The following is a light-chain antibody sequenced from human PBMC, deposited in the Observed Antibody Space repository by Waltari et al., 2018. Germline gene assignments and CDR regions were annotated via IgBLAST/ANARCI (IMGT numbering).Light chain of an antibody. V-gene: IGKV3-11*01. Sequence: IVLTQSPATLSLSPGQRATLSCRASQSVSSYLAWYQQKPGQAPRLLIYDASNRATGIPAGFSVSGAGTDVTLTISRLEPDDVAVYCCEQRSNWPLTFGGGTKVDIK. CDR1: QSVSSY. CDR2: DAS. CDR3: EQRSNWPLT. J-gene: IGKJ4*01.